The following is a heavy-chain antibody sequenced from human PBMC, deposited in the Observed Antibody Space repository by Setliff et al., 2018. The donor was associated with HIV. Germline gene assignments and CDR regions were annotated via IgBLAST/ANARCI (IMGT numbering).Heavy chain of an antibody. CDR3: ARGELDLDY. J-gene: IGHJ4*02. CDR1: ADTFTNCL. D-gene: IGHD1-1*01. CDR2: INTHTGNP. Sequence: GASVKVSCKASADTFTNCLINWVRQAPGQGLEWMGWINTHTGNPTYAQGFTGRFVFSLDTSVSTAYLQISSLKAEDTAVYYCARGELDLDYWGQGTLVTVSS. V-gene: IGHV7-4-1*02.